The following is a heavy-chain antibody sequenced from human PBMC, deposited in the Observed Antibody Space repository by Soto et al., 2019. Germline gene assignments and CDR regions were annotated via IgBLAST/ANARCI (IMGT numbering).Heavy chain of an antibody. J-gene: IGHJ4*02. CDR2: VNANSGNA. V-gene: IGHV1-8*01. CDR3: ARGWGRWPHEKPGEY. Sequence: QVKLVQSGAEVRWPGASVKVSCEASGYTFSTYDINWVRQAPGQGLEWMGWVNANSGNAGYAQKFQGRVTMITSSSIRTAYMELNSLRSEDTAVYYCARGWGRWPHEKPGEYWGQGTLVTVSS. D-gene: IGHD3-16*01. CDR1: GYTFSTYD.